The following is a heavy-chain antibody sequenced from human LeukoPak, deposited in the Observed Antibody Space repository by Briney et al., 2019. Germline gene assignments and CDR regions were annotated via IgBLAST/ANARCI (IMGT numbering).Heavy chain of an antibody. CDR2: INHSGST. V-gene: IGHV4-34*01. CDR1: GGSFSGYY. J-gene: IGHJ5*02. Sequence: SETLSLTCAVYGGSFSGYYWSWIRQPPGKGLEWIGEINHSGSTNYNPSLKSRVTISVDTSKNQFSLKLSPVTAADTAVYYCARARQLVRKNNWFDPWGQGTLVTVSS. CDR3: ARARQLVRKNNWFDP. D-gene: IGHD6-6*01.